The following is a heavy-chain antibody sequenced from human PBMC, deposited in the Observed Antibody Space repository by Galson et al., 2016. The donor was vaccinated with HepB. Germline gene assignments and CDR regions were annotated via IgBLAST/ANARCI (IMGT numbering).Heavy chain of an antibody. CDR1: GFTFRSFT. Sequence: SLRLSCAVSGFTFRSFTMHWVRRAPGKGLEWLAVISYAGSNKFYADSVKGRFPISRANSNNTLYLQMNSLRAEDTAVYSCARSRWLPPTYFDFWGQGTLVTVSS. CDR3: ARSRWLPPTYFDF. V-gene: IGHV3-30*04. CDR2: ISYAGSNK. D-gene: IGHD3-22*01. J-gene: IGHJ4*02.